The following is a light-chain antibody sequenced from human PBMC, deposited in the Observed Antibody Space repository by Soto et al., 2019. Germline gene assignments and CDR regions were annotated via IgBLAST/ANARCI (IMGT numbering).Light chain of an antibody. J-gene: IGLJ1*01. CDR1: SSDVGGYNY. CDR3: SSYTTSNTRQIV. Sequence: QSALTQPASVSGSPGQSITISGTGTSSDVGGYNYVSWDQHHPGKAPKLIIYDFTNRPSGVSNPFSGSKSGNTASLTISGLQPEDEADYYCSSYTTSNTRQIVFGTGTKVTVL. CDR2: DFT. V-gene: IGLV2-14*03.